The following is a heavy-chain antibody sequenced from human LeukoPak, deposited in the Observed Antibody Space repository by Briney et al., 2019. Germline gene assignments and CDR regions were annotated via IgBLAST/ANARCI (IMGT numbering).Heavy chain of an antibody. CDR2: ISSASSYI. D-gene: IGHD3-10*01. CDR1: GFTFSSYG. J-gene: IGHJ3*02. Sequence: PGGSHRLSCAASGFTFSSYGMNWVRQAPGKGLEWVSSISSASSYIKYADSLEGRFTISRDNARNSLYLQMNSLRAEDTAVYYCARDYYGSGSYSSFDAFDIWGQGTMVIVSS. V-gene: IGHV3-21*01. CDR3: ARDYYGSGSYSSFDAFDI.